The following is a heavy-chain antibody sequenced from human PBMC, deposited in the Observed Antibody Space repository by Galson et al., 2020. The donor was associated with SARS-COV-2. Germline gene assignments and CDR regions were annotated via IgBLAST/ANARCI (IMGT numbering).Heavy chain of an antibody. CDR1: GFTFSSYG. D-gene: IGHD3-3*01. Sequence: GGSLRLSCAASGFTFSSYGMHWVRQAPGKGLEWVAVIWYDGSNKYYADSVKGRFTISRDNSKNTLYLQMNSLRAEDTAVYYCARDYDFWSGYYGWFDPGGQGTTVTVSS. J-gene: IGHJ5*01. CDR3: ARDYDFWSGYYGWFDP. CDR2: IWYDGSNK. V-gene: IGHV3-33*01.